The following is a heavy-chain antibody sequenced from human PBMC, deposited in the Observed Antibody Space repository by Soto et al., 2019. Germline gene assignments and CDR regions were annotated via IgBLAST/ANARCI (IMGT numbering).Heavy chain of an antibody. CDR3: ATGGTIFGVVITNYFDY. J-gene: IGHJ4*02. CDR2: FDPEDGET. D-gene: IGHD3-3*01. Sequence: ASVKVSCKASGYTFTGYYMHWVRQAPGKGLEWMGGFDPEDGETIYAQKFQGRVTMTEDTSTDTAYMELSSLRSEDTAVYYCATGGTIFGVVITNYFDYWGQGTLVTVSS. V-gene: IGHV1-24*01. CDR1: GYTFTGYY.